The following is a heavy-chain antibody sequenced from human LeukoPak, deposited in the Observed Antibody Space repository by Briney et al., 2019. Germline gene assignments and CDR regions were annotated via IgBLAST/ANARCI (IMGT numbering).Heavy chain of an antibody. CDR1: GFTFGDYA. CDR3: TRTFGYYYFYMDV. D-gene: IGHD3-16*01. CDR2: IRTEAYDGAT. J-gene: IGHJ6*03. Sequence: GGSLRLSCAASGFTFGDYAMSWVRQAPGKGLEWVGFIRTEAYDGATDYGASVKGRFTISRDDSKNIAYLQMNSLYTEDTAVYYCTRTFGYYYFYMDVWGKGTTVIVSS. V-gene: IGHV3-49*04.